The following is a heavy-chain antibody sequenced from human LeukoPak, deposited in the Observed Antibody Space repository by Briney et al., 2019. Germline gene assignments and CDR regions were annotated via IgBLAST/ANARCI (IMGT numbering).Heavy chain of an antibody. V-gene: IGHV4-39*02. CDR3: ARESGYSSSWYVGNWFDP. Sequence: SETLSLTCTVSGGSISSSSYYWGWIRQPPGKGLEWIGSIYYGGSTYYNPSLKSRVTISVDTSKNQFSLKLSSETAADTAVYYCARESGYSSSWYVGNWFDPWGQGTLVTVSS. CDR1: GGSISSSSYY. CDR2: IYYGGST. D-gene: IGHD6-13*01. J-gene: IGHJ5*02.